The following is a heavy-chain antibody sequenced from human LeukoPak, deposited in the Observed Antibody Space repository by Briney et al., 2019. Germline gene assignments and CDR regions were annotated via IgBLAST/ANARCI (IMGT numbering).Heavy chain of an antibody. CDR3: AKDQVGASNGLLDY. V-gene: IGHV3-23*01. CDR1: GFTFSSYG. J-gene: IGHJ4*02. Sequence: PGGSLRLSCAASGFTFSSYGMSWVRQALGKGLEWVSAISGSGGSTYYADSVKGRFTISRDNSKNTLYLQMNSLRAEDTAVYYCAKDQVGASNGLLDYWGQGTLVTVSS. CDR2: ISGSGGST. D-gene: IGHD1-26*01.